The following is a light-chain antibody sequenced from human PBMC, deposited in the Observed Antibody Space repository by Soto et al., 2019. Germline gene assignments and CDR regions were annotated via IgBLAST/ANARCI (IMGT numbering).Light chain of an antibody. J-gene: IGLJ1*01. CDR3: CSYAGSITFYV. Sequence: QSVLTQPASVSGSPGQSITISCTGASSDVGSYNLVSWYQHHPGKAPKLMIYEGSKRPSGVSNRFSGSKSGNTASLTISGLQAEDEADYYCCSYAGSITFYVFGTGTKLTVL. V-gene: IGLV2-23*01. CDR2: EGS. CDR1: SSDVGSYNL.